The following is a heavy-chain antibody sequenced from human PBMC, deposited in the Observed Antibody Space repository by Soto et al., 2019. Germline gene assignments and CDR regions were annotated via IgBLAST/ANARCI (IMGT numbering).Heavy chain of an antibody. Sequence: VGSLRLSCAASGFTFTNENMDWVRQAPGKGLEWVSSISSSSTYKNYADSVKGRFTISRDNDNNSLYLQMDGLRAEDTAVYYCARDPPLSMIVVVGVDDFWGQGTLVTVSS. J-gene: IGHJ4*02. V-gene: IGHV3-21*01. D-gene: IGHD3-22*01. CDR3: ARDPPLSMIVVVGVDDF. CDR1: GFTFTNEN. CDR2: ISSSSTYK.